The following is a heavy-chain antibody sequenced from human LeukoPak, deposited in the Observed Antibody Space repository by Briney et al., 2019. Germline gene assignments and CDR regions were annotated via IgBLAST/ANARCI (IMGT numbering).Heavy chain of an antibody. CDR3: AKSFTSSSSDY. Sequence: GGPLRLSCVASGFTFSNYAMSWLRQAPGKGLEWVSSISVGGTTTYYADSVKGRFSISRDNSENTLYLQMNGLRADDTAVYSCAKSFTSSSSDYWGQGTLVTVSS. CDR1: GFTFSNYA. J-gene: IGHJ4*02. D-gene: IGHD6-13*01. CDR2: ISVGGTTT. V-gene: IGHV3-23*01.